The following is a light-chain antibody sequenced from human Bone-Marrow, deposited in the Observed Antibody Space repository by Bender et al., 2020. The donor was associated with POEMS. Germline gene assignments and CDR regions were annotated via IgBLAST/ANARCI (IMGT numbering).Light chain of an antibody. CDR1: SSDIGGYNY. CDR2: DVS. CDR3: AAWDDSLTVLL. J-gene: IGLJ3*02. V-gene: IGLV2-11*01. Sequence: QSALTQPRSVSGSPGQSVTISCSGSSSDIGGYNYVSWYQQHPGKAPKLMIYDVSNRPSGVPDRFSGSKSGNTASLAISGLRSEDEADYYCAAWDDSLTVLLFGGGTKLTVL.